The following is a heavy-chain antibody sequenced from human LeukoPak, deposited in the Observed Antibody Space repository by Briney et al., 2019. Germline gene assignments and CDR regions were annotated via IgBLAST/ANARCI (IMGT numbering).Heavy chain of an antibody. J-gene: IGHJ4*02. Sequence: SETLSLTCTVSGGSVSSGSYYWSWIRQPPGKGLEWTGYIYYSGSTNYNPSLKSRVTISVDTSKNQFSLKLSSVTAADTAVYYCARVHTTVTTYYFDYWGQGTLVTVSS. V-gene: IGHV4-61*01. CDR1: GGSVSSGSYY. CDR2: IYYSGST. D-gene: IGHD4-17*01. CDR3: ARVHTTVTTYYFDY.